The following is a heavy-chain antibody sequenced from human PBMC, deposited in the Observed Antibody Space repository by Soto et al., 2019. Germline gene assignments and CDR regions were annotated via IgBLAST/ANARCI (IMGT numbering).Heavy chain of an antibody. J-gene: IGHJ6*02. Sequence: QVQLVQSGAEVKKPGSSVKVSCKASGGTFSSYAISWVRQAPGQGLEWMGGIIPIFGTANYAQKFQGRVTLTANKSTSTAYMELSSLRSEDTAVYYCARDWVDIAAAGTPYYYYGMDVWGQGTTVTVSS. CDR2: IIPIFGTA. CDR3: ARDWVDIAAAGTPYYYYGMDV. V-gene: IGHV1-69*06. D-gene: IGHD6-13*01. CDR1: GGTFSSYA.